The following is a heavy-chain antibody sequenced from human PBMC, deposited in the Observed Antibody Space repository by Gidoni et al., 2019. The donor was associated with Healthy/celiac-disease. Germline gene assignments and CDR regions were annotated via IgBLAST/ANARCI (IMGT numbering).Heavy chain of an antibody. CDR3: VKDTRALGAYAFDI. V-gene: IGHV3-64D*08. Sequence: FIFSSYAMHWVRQAPGKGLEYVSAISSNGGSTYYADSVKGRFTISRDNSKNTLYLQMSSLRAEDTAVYYCVKDTRALGAYAFDIWGQGTMVTVSS. CDR1: FIFSSYA. D-gene: IGHD3-16*01. J-gene: IGHJ3*02. CDR2: ISSNGGST.